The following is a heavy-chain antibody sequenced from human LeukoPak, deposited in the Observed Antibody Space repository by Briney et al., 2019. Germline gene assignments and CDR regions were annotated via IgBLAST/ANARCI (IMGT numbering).Heavy chain of an antibody. J-gene: IGHJ4*02. D-gene: IGHD6-19*01. V-gene: IGHV3-20*04. CDR3: ARDRGSGLFDY. CDR2: INWNGGRT. CDR1: GFTFSSYG. Sequence: GGSLRLSCAASGFTFSSYGMSWVRQAPGKGLEWVSDINWNGGRTGYADSVKGRFTISRDNAKNSLYLQMNSLRPEDTAVYYCARDRGSGLFDYWGQGTMGTVPS.